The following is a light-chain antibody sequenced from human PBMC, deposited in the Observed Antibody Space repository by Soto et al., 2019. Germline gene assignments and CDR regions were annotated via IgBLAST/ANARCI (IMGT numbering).Light chain of an antibody. CDR2: GAS. Sequence: ESVLTQSPGTLSLSPGERATRCCRTSQSVSNNYLAWYQQKPGQAPRLLIYGASSRATGIPDRFSGSGSGTDFTLSISRLEPEDFAVYYCQQYGSSPTFGQGTRLEIK. J-gene: IGKJ5*01. CDR3: QQYGSSPT. CDR1: QSVSNNY. V-gene: IGKV3-20*01.